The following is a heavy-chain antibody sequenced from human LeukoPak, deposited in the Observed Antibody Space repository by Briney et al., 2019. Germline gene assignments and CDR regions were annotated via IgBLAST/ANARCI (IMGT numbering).Heavy chain of an antibody. J-gene: IGHJ4*02. Sequence: GGSLRLSCAASGFTFSSYAMSWVRQAPGKGLEWVSVIYSGGSTYYADSVKGRFTISRDNSKNTLYLQMNSLRAEDTAVYYCACHCSGGSCLAVDYWGQGTLVTVSS. V-gene: IGHV3-66*04. CDR2: IYSGGST. CDR1: GFTFSSYA. D-gene: IGHD2-15*01. CDR3: ACHCSGGSCLAVDY.